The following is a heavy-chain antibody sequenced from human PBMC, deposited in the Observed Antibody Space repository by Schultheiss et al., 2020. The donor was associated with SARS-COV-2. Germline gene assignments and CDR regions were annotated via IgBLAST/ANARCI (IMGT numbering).Heavy chain of an antibody. V-gene: IGHV2-5*01. CDR2: IYWNDDK. CDR3: ARINYYDSSGYDYDY. Sequence: SGPTLVKPTQTLTLTCTFSGFSLSTSGVGVGWIRQPPGKALEWLALIYWNDDKRYSPSLKSKLTITKDTSKNQVVLTMTNMDPVDTATYYCARINYYDSSGYDYDYWGQGTLVTVAS. CDR1: GFSLSTSGVG. J-gene: IGHJ4*02. D-gene: IGHD3-22*01.